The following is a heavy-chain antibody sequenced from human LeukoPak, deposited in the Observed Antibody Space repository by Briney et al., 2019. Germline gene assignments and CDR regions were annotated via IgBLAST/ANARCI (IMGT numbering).Heavy chain of an antibody. CDR1: GGSFSGYY. Sequence: SETLSLTCAVYGGSFSGYYWSWIREPPGRGLEWIGEINHSGSTNYNPSLKSRVTISVDTSKNQYSLKLSSVTAADTAVYYCARGPLVGASLDYWGQGTLVTVSS. V-gene: IGHV4-34*01. CDR2: INHSGST. J-gene: IGHJ4*02. CDR3: ARGPLVGASLDY. D-gene: IGHD1-26*01.